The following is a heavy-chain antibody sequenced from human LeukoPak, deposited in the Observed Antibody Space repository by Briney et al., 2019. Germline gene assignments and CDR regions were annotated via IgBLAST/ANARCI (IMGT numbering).Heavy chain of an antibody. V-gene: IGHV3-21*01. Sequence: GGSLRLSCAASGFTFSSYEMNWVRQAPGKGLEWVSSISSSSSYIYYADSVKGRFTISRDNAKNSLYLQMNSLRAEDTAVYYCARDLNDSSGNDYWGQGTLVTVSS. CDR1: GFTFSSYE. J-gene: IGHJ4*02. CDR3: ARDLNDSSGNDY. D-gene: IGHD3-22*01. CDR2: ISSSSSYI.